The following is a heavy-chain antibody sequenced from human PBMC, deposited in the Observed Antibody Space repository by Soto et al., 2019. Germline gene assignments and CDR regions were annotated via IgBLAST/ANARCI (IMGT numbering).Heavy chain of an antibody. V-gene: IGHV3-7*01. D-gene: IGHD3-3*01. CDR2: IKPDGSDK. Sequence: HPGGSLRLSCAASGFTFSSYWMTWVRQAPGKGLEFLATIKPDGSDKYYVDSVRGRFTISRDNAKNSLSLQMNSLRAEDTALYYCATDLIWSGTWGQGTMVTVSS. CDR1: GFTFSSYW. CDR3: ATDLIWSGT. J-gene: IGHJ3*01.